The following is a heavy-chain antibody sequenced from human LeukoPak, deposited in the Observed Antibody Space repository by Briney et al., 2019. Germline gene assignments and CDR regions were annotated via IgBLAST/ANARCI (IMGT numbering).Heavy chain of an antibody. Sequence: PSETLSLTCTVSGGSISSSSYYWGWIRQPPGKGLEWIGSIYYSGSTNYNPSLKSRVTISVDTSKNQFSLKLSSVTAADTAVYYCARGSRWRSYSYDSSGYLSLGFDIWGQGTMVTVSS. J-gene: IGHJ3*02. CDR1: GGSISSSSYY. V-gene: IGHV4-39*01. CDR3: ARGSRWRSYSYDSSGYLSLGFDI. D-gene: IGHD3-22*01. CDR2: IYYSGST.